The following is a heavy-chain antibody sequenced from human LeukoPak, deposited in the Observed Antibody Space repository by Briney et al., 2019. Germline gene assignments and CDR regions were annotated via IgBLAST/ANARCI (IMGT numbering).Heavy chain of an antibody. D-gene: IGHD3-16*01. J-gene: IGHJ3*02. CDR3: ATWGLHFDI. V-gene: IGHV1-2*02. CDR1: GYTFCAYY. Sequence: ASVKVSCKASGYTFCAYYMYWVRQAPGQGLEWMGCIRPNSGGTNYTQKFQGRVTMTRDTSINTAYMELSRLTSDDTAVYFCATWGLHFDIWGQGTMVIVAS. CDR2: IRPNSGGT.